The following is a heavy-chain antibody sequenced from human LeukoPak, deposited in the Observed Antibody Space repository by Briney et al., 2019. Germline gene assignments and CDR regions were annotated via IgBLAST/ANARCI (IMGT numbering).Heavy chain of an antibody. D-gene: IGHD6-19*01. CDR1: GFTFSNYN. J-gene: IGHJ5*02. CDR3: ARELYSSGWYP. CDR2: ITSGTSM. Sequence: PGGSLRLSCAASGFTFSNYNMNWVRQAPGKGLEWVSFITSGTSMYYTDSVKGRFTISRDNAKNSLYLQMNSLRAEDTAVYYCARELYSSGWYPWGQGTLVTVSS. V-gene: IGHV3-48*04.